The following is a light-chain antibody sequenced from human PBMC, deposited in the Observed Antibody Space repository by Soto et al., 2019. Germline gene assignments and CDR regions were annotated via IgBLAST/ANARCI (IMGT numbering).Light chain of an antibody. CDR3: QQYNNCPRWT. J-gene: IGKJ1*01. CDR1: QSVSSN. CDR2: GAS. V-gene: IGKV3-15*01. Sequence: EIVMTQSPATLSVSPGERATLSCRASQSVSSNLAWYQQKPGQAPRLLIYGASTRATGVPARFSGSGSGTEFTLTISSLQSEDFAFYYCQQYNNCPRWTFGQGPKADMK.